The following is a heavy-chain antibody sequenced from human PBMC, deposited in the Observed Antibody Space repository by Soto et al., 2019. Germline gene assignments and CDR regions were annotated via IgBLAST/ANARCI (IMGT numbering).Heavy chain of an antibody. J-gene: IGHJ3*02. V-gene: IGHV4-31*03. D-gene: IGHD3-22*01. CDR3: ARGDYYDSSGDADAFDI. CDR2: IYYSGST. CDR1: GGSISSGGYY. Sequence: SETLSLTCTVSGGSISSGGYYWSWIRQHPGKGLEWIGYIYYSGSTHYNPSLKSRVTISVDTSKNQFSLKLSSVTAADTAVYYCARGDYYDSSGDADAFDIWGQGTMVTVSS.